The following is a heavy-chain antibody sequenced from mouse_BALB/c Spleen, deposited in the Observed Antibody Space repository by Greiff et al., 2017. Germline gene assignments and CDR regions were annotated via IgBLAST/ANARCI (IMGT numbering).Heavy chain of an antibody. CDR3: ARSSANRGAWFAY. J-gene: IGHJ3*01. V-gene: IGHV5-17*02. Sequence: EVKLVESGGGLVQPGGSRKLSCAASGFTFSSFGMHWVRQAPEKGLEWVAYISSGSSTIYYADTVKGRFTISRDNPKNTLFLQMTSLRSEDTAMYYCARSSANRGAWFAYWGQGTLVTVSA. CDR1: GFTFSSFG. CDR2: ISSGSSTI. D-gene: IGHD3-3*01.